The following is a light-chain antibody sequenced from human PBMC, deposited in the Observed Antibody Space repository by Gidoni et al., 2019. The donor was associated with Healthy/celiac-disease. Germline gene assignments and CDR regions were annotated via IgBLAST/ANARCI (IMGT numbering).Light chain of an antibody. CDR3: QQYSGT. Sequence: DIQMTQAPSTLSASVGDRVTITCRASQSISSWLAWYQQKPGKAPKLLIYKASSLESGVPSRFSGSGSGTEFTITISSLQPDDFATYYCQQYSGTFGQGTKVEIK. V-gene: IGKV1-5*03. CDR1: QSISSW. J-gene: IGKJ1*01. CDR2: KAS.